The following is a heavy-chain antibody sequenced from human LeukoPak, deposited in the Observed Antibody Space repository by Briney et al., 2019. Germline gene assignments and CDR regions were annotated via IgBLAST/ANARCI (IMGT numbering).Heavy chain of an antibody. CDR3: ANILRFLEWPIDY. J-gene: IGHJ4*02. D-gene: IGHD3-3*01. Sequence: GGSLRLSCAASGFTFSSYGMHWVRQAPGKGLEWVAFIRYDGTNKYYADSVKGRFTISRDNSKNTLYLQMNSLRAEDTAVYYCANILRFLEWPIDYWGQGTLVTVSS. CDR2: IRYDGTNK. V-gene: IGHV3-30*02. CDR1: GFTFSSYG.